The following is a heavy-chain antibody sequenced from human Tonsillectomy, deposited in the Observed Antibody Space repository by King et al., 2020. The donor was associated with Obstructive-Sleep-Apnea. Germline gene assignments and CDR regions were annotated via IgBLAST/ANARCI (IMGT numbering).Heavy chain of an antibody. CDR3: ARQGEVDTAMVSPIDY. J-gene: IGHJ4*02. Sequence: VQLVESGAEVKKPGESLKISCKGSGYSFTSYWIGWVRQMPGKGLEWMGIIYPGDSDTRYSPSVQGQVTISVDKSISTAYLQWSSLKASDTAMYYCARQGEVDTAMVSPIDYWGQGTLVTVSS. D-gene: IGHD5-18*01. CDR2: IYPGDSDT. CDR1: GYSFTSYW. V-gene: IGHV5-51*01.